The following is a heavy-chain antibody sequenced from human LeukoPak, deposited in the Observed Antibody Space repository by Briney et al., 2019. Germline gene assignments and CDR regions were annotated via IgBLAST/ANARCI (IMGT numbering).Heavy chain of an antibody. J-gene: IGHJ6*02. V-gene: IGHV1-46*01. CDR2: LNPSGGST. Sequence: ASVKVSCKASRYTFTSYYMHWVRQAPRQGLEWMGILNPSGGSTSYAQKFQGRVTMTSDTSTCTVYMELSSLRSEDTAVYYCAREVSTYYDFWSGPRTLYYGMDVWGQGTTVTVSS. CDR3: AREVSTYYDFWSGPRTLYYGMDV. D-gene: IGHD3-3*01. CDR1: RYTFTSYY.